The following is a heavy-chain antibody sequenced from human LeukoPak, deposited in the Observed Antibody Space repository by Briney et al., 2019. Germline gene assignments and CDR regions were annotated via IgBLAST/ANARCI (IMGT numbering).Heavy chain of an antibody. CDR3: ARGPFPRGKLERRMGWFDP. V-gene: IGHV4-38-2*01. CDR1: GYSISSGYY. J-gene: IGHJ5*02. CDR2: IHHSGST. Sequence: PSETLSLTCAVSGYSISSGYYWGWIRQPPGKGLEWIGSIHHSGSTYYNPSLKSRVTISVDTSKNQFSLKLSSVTAADTAVYYCARGPFPRGKLERRMGWFDPWGQGTLVTVSS. D-gene: IGHD1-1*01.